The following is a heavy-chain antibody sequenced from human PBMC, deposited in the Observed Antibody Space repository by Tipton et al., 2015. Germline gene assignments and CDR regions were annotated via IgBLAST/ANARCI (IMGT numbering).Heavy chain of an antibody. Sequence: TLSLTCTVSGGSVSSGSYYWSWIRQPPGKGLEWIGYISFSDTTHYNPSLKSRITISLNTSKNQFSLQLSSVTATDTAVYYCARARGRHGGLFDSWGQGSLVTVSS. J-gene: IGHJ4*02. CDR3: ARARGRHGGLFDS. CDR1: GGSVSSGSYY. V-gene: IGHV4-61*01. D-gene: IGHD4-23*01. CDR2: ISFSDTT.